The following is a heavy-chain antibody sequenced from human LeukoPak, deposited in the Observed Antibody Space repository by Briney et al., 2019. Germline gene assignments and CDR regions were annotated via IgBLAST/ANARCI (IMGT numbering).Heavy chain of an antibody. J-gene: IGHJ3*02. Sequence: SETLSLTCTVSGGSISSSSYYWGWIRQPPGKGLEWIGYIYYSGSTNYNPSLKSRVTISVDTSKNQFSLKLRSVTAADTAVYYCARCGERTAAGMGLDAFDIWGQGTMVTVSS. V-gene: IGHV4-61*05. CDR1: GGSISSSSYY. D-gene: IGHD6-13*01. CDR3: ARCGERTAAGMGLDAFDI. CDR2: IYYSGST.